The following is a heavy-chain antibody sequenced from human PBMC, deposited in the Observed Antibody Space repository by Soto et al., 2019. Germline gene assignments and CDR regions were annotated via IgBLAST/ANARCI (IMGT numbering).Heavy chain of an antibody. CDR1: GGTFSSYA. D-gene: IGHD5-18*01. CDR2: IIPIFGTA. CDR3: ARGESDTAMGHYYYGMDV. V-gene: IGHV1-69*13. Sequence: SVKVSCKASGGTFSSYAISWVRQAPGQGLEWMGGIIPIFGTANYAQKFQGRVTITADESTSTAYMELSSLRSEDTAVYYCARGESDTAMGHYYYGMDVWGQGTTVTVS. J-gene: IGHJ6*02.